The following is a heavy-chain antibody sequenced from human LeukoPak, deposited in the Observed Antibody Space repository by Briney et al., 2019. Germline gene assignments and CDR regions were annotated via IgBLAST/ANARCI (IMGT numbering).Heavy chain of an antibody. Sequence: GGSLRLSCAASGFTFDDYGMSWVPHAPGKGLVWVSGINWNGGSTGYADSVKGRFTISRNNAKNSLYLQMNSLRAEDTALYYCARDQRRSGSDAFDIWGQGTMVTVSS. D-gene: IGHD3-3*01. J-gene: IGHJ3*02. CDR1: GFTFDDYG. CDR3: ARDQRRSGSDAFDI. CDR2: INWNGGST. V-gene: IGHV3-20*04.